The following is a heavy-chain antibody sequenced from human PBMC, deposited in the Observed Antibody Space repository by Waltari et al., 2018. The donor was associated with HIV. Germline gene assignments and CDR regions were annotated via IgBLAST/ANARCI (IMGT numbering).Heavy chain of an antibody. CDR1: GGTFSSYA. CDR3: AREGPGYSSSYQRHWYFDL. CDR2: IIPIFGTA. V-gene: IGHV1-69*01. J-gene: IGHJ2*01. D-gene: IGHD6-13*01. Sequence: QVQLVQSGAEVKKPGSSVKVYCKASGGTFSSYAIRWVPQAPGPGLEWMGGIIPIFGTANYAQKFQGRVTITADESTSTAYMELSSLRSEDTAVYYCAREGPGYSSSYQRHWYFDLWGRGTLVTVSS.